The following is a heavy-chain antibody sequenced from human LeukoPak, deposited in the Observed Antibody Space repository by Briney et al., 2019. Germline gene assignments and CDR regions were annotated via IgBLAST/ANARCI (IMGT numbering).Heavy chain of an antibody. J-gene: IGHJ5*02. D-gene: IGHD1-14*01. CDR2: IHVVDSDT. CDR1: GYSLSDYW. V-gene: IGHV5-51*01. Sequence: GESLKISCKASGYSLSDYWIGWVRQMPGEGLEWMGIIHVVDSDTRYSPSFQGQVTISADKSINTAYLQWSSLEASGTAMYYCTISPHGIWWFDPWGQGTLVTVSS. CDR3: TISPHGIWWFDP.